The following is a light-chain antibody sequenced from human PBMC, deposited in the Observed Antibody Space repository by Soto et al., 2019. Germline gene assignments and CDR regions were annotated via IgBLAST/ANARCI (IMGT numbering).Light chain of an antibody. CDR3: QQRGNWPPSIT. CDR1: QSVSHS. V-gene: IGKV3-11*01. Sequence: EVVLTQSPATLSLSPGDRATLSCRASQSVSHSLAWYQQKPGQAPRLLIHDASSRATGIPARFSGSGSETDFTLTISSLEPEDFAVYYCQQRGNWPPSITFGQGTRLEMK. CDR2: DAS. J-gene: IGKJ5*01.